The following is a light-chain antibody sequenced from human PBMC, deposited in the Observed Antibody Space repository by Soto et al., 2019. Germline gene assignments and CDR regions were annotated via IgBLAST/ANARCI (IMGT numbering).Light chain of an antibody. V-gene: IGLV2-14*01. Sequence: QSALTQHASVSGSPGQSITISCTGTSSDVGGYNYVSWYQQHPGKAPKLMIYEVSNRPSGVSNRFSGSKSGNTASLTISGLQAEDEADYYCSSYTSSSTHFVFGTGTKVTV. CDR3: SSYTSSSTHFV. CDR2: EVS. J-gene: IGLJ1*01. CDR1: SSDVGGYNY.